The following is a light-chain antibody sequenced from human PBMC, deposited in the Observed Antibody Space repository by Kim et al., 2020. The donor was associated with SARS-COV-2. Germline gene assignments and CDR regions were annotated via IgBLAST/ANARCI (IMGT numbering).Light chain of an antibody. Sequence: ASVGDRVTITCQASRDMSNNLNWYQQKPGKAPKVLIYDASNVHTGVSSRFSGSGSGTDFTFTITSLQPEDVATYYCQQFDNLSLTFGGGTKVDIK. CDR1: RDMSNN. CDR3: QQFDNLSLT. V-gene: IGKV1-33*01. CDR2: DAS. J-gene: IGKJ4*01.